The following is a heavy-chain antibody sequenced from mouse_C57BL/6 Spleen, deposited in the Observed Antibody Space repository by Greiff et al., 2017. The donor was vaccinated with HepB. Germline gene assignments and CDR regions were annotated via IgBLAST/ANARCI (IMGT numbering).Heavy chain of an antibody. CDR2: INPNNGGT. D-gene: IGHD2-1*01. Sequence: VQLQQSGPELVKPGASVKISCKASGYTFTDYYMNWVKQSHGKSLEWIGDINPNNGGTSYNQKFKGKATLTVDNSSSTAYMELRSLTSEDSAVYYCAFCYGNPLAYWGQGTLVTVSA. V-gene: IGHV1-26*01. J-gene: IGHJ3*01. CDR3: AFCYGNPLAY. CDR1: GYTFTDYY.